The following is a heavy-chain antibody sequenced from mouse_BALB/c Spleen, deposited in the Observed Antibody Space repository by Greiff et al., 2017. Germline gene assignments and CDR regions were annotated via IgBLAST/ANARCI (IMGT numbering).Heavy chain of an antibody. J-gene: IGHJ3*01. CDR2: IDPANGNT. CDR3: ARTEGFAY. Sequence: VQLQQSGAELVKPGASVKLSCTASGFNIKDTYMHWVKQRPEQGLEWIGRIDPANGNTNYDPKFQGKATITADTSSNTAYLQLSSLTSEDTAVYYCARTEGFAYWGQGTLVTVSA. V-gene: IGHV14-3*02. CDR1: GFNIKDTY.